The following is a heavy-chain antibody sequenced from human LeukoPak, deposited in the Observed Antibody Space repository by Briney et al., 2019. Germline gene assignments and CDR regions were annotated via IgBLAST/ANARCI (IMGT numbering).Heavy chain of an antibody. V-gene: IGHV1-2*02. CDR3: ARENNSGWYRKAAFDY. CDR1: GYTFTDYY. D-gene: IGHD6-19*01. CDR2: INPNGGGT. Sequence: GASVKVSRKSSGYTFTDYYMHWVRQAPGQGLEWMGWINPNGGGTNYAQSFQGRVTMTRDTSIGTAYMELSSLISDDTAIYYCARENNSGWYRKAAFDYWGQGTLVTVTS. J-gene: IGHJ4*02.